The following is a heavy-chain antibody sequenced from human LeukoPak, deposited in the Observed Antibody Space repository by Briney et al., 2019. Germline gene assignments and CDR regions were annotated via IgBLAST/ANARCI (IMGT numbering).Heavy chain of an antibody. V-gene: IGHV4-39*07. CDR2: IYYSGST. CDR3: ARMTTVTTFDY. Sequence: SSETLSLTCTVSGGSISSSSYYWGWIRQPPGKGLEWIGSIYYSGSTYYNPSLKSRVTISVDTSKNQFSLKLSSVTAADTAVYYCARMTTVTTFDYWGQGTLVTVSS. CDR1: GGSISSSSYY. D-gene: IGHD4-11*01. J-gene: IGHJ4*02.